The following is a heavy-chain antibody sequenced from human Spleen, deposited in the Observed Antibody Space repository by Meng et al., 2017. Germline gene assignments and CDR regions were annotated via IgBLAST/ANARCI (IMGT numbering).Heavy chain of an antibody. CDR1: GGSFSGYY. V-gene: IGHV4-34*02. CDR2: INHSGST. Sequence: QLRHGGAGLFRPSETLYPTCAVYGGSFSGYYWSWIRQPPGKGLEWIGEINHSGSTYYNPSLKSRVTISVDTSKDQFSLQLSSVTAADTAVYFCARGGVTTVTSFDSWGQGTLVTVSS. CDR3: ARGGVTTVTSFDS. D-gene: IGHD4-17*01. J-gene: IGHJ4*02.